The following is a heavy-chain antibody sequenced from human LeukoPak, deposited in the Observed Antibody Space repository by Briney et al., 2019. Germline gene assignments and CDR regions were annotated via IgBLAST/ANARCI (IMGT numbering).Heavy chain of an antibody. CDR1: GFTFSSYG. CDR2: ISYDGSNK. V-gene: IGHV3-30*18. D-gene: IGHD6-19*01. CDR3: AKGGSSGWPFDY. J-gene: IGHJ4*02. Sequence: GGSLRLSCAASGFTFSSYGMHWVRQAPGKGLEWVAVISYDGSNKYYADSVKGRFTISRDNSKNTLYLQMNSLRAEDTAVHYCAKGGSSGWPFDYWGQGTLVTVSS.